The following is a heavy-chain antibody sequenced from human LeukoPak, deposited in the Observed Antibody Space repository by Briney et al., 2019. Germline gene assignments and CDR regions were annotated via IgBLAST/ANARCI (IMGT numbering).Heavy chain of an antibody. D-gene: IGHD3-10*01. CDR3: AREVHRDWFDP. J-gene: IGHJ5*02. Sequence: SETLSLTCTVSGGSISSSSYYWGWIRQPPGKGLEWIESIYYSGSTYYNPSLKSRVTISVDTSKNQFSLKLSSVTAADTAVYYCAREVHRDWFDPWGQGTLVTVSS. V-gene: IGHV4-39*02. CDR1: GGSISSSSYY. CDR2: IYYSGST.